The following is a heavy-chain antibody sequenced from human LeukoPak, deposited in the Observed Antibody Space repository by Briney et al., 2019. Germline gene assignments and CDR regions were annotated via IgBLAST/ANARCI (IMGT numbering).Heavy chain of an antibody. CDR2: INPSGGST. CDR1: GYTFTSYY. D-gene: IGHD3-16*01. J-gene: IGHJ4*02. CDR3: ARTRPREEKGGGYFDY. V-gene: IGHV1-46*01. Sequence: ASVKVSCKASGYTFTSYYMHWVRQAPGQGLEWMGIINPSGGSTSYAQKFQGRVTITADKSTSTAYMELSSLRSEDTAVYYCARTRPREEKGGGYFDYWGQGTLVTVSS.